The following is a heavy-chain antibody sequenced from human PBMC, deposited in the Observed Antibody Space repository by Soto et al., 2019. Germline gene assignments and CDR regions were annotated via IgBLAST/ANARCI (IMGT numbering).Heavy chain of an antibody. CDR2: IYYSGST. Sequence: PSETLSLTCAVSGGSISSGGYYWSWIRQHPEKGLEWIGYIYYSGSTYYTPSLKSRVTISRDTSKNQFSLKLSSVTAADTAVYYCARGRYYYDSTGSPTYDSWAQATLVPVS. D-gene: IGHD3-22*01. CDR3: ARGRYYYDSTGSPTYDS. J-gene: IGHJ5*01. CDR1: GGSISSGGYY. V-gene: IGHV4-31*11.